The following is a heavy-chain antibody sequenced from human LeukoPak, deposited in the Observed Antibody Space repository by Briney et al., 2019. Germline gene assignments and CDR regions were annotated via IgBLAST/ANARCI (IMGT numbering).Heavy chain of an antibody. Sequence: PGGSLRLSCAASGFTFSSYAMSWVRQAPGKGLEWVSAISGSGGSTYYADSVKGRFTISRDNSKNTLYLQMNSLRAEDTAVYYCARDETGGGSGSYYNDSPGTFDYWGQGTLVTVSS. V-gene: IGHV3-23*01. D-gene: IGHD3-10*01. CDR1: GFTFSSYA. CDR2: ISGSGGST. J-gene: IGHJ4*02. CDR3: ARDETGGGSGSYYNDSPGTFDY.